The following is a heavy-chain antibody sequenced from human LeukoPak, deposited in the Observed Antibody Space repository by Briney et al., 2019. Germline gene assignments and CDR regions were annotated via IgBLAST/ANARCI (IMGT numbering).Heavy chain of an antibody. D-gene: IGHD3-10*01. CDR1: GFTVSSNY. CDR2: IYSGGST. V-gene: IGHV3-53*01. J-gene: IGHJ6*02. CDR3: ARDRRARRFGDLYYFYGMDV. Sequence: GGSLRLSCAASGFTVSSNYMSWVRQAPGKGLEWVSVIYSGGSTYYSDSVKGRFTISRDNSKNTLYLQINSLRAEDTAVYYCARDRRARRFGDLYYFYGMDVWGQGTTVTVSS.